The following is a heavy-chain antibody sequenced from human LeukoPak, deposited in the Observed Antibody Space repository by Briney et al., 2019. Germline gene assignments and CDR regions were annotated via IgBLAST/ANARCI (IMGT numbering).Heavy chain of an antibody. CDR2: IYHSGST. Sequence: LRLSCAASGFTVSSNYMSWVRQAPGKGLEWIGYIYHSGSTYYNPSLKSRVTISVDRSKNQFSLKLSSVTAADTAVYYCARVGEGYYGMDVWGQGTTVTVSS. CDR1: GFTVSSNY. D-gene: IGHD3-10*01. J-gene: IGHJ6*02. V-gene: IGHV4-30-2*01. CDR3: ARVGEGYYGMDV.